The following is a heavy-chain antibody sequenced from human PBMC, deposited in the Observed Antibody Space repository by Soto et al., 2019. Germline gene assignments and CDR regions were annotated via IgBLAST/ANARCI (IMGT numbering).Heavy chain of an antibody. CDR2: VYYSGGT. CDR3: VRQSTPNYDSPKFDP. V-gene: IGHV4-39*01. CDR1: VVSISSSNSY. D-gene: IGHD3-3*01. J-gene: IGHJ5*02. Sequence: KPSETLSLTCSVSVVSISSSNSYCGWIRQAPGKGLEWIGNVYYSGGTYYRPSLKSRVTISIDTSKNQFSLRLSSVTAADTAVYYCVRQSTPNYDSPKFDPWGLGTLVTVSS.